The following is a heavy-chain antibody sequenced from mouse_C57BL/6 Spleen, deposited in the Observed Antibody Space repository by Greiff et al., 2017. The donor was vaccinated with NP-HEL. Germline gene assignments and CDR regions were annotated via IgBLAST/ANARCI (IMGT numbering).Heavy chain of an antibody. V-gene: IGHV1-80*01. CDR3: ARGGYGSSNWYFDV. D-gene: IGHD1-1*01. Sequence: QVQLQQSGAELVKPGASVKISCKASGYAFSSYWMNWVKQRPGKGLEWIGQIYPGDGDTNYNGKFKGKATPPADQSSSTAYMQLSSLTSEDSAVYFCARGGYGSSNWYFDVWGTGTTVTVSS. CDR2: IYPGDGDT. CDR1: GYAFSSYW. J-gene: IGHJ1*03.